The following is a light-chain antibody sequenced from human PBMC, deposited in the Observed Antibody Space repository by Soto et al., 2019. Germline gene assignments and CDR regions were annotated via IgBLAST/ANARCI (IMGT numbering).Light chain of an antibody. J-gene: IGKJ1*01. CDR2: GAS. V-gene: IGKV3D-15*01. CDR1: QSVNTN. Sequence: EAVMTQSPATLSVSPGERATLSCRASQSVNTNLAWFQQKPGQAPRLLISGASIRATGIPARFSGSGSGTEFTLTISSLQSEDFAVYYCQQYKNWPPWTFGQGTKVDIK. CDR3: QQYKNWPPWT.